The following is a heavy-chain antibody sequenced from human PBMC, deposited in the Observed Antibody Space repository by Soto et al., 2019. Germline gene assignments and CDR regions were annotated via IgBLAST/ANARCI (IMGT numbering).Heavy chain of an antibody. CDR1: GFTFSSYG. Sequence: GGSLRLSCAASGFTFSSYGMHWVRQAPGKGLEWVAVIWYDGSNKYYADSVKGRFTISRDNSKNTLYLQMNSLRAEDTAVYYCARDARLTVTLDYWGQGTLVTVSS. CDR2: IWYDGSNK. V-gene: IGHV3-33*01. CDR3: ARDARLTVTLDY. J-gene: IGHJ4*02. D-gene: IGHD4-17*01.